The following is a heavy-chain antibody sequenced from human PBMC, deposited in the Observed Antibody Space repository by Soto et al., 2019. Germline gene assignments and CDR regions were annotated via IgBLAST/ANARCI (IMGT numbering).Heavy chain of an antibody. D-gene: IGHD6-13*01. V-gene: IGHV3-23*01. CDR3: AKDSRSWYQKGVYYYYYGMDV. CDR2: ISGSGGST. Sequence: GGSLRLSCAASGFTFSSYAMSWVRQAPGKGLEWVSAISGSGGSTYYADSVKGRFTISRDNSKNTLYLQMNSLRAEDTAVYYCAKDSRSWYQKGVYYYYYGMDVWGQGTTVTVS. J-gene: IGHJ6*02. CDR1: GFTFSSYA.